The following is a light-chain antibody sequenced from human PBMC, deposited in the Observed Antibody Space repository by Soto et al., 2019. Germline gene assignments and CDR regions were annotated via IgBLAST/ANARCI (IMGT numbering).Light chain of an antibody. CDR3: QQRSNWPPRT. Sequence: EIVLTQSPATLSLSPGERATLSCSASQSVSSYLAWYQQKPGQAPRLLIYDASNRATGIPARFSGSGSGTDFTLTISSLEPEDFAVYYCQQRSNWPPRTFGQGTKVDIK. V-gene: IGKV3-11*01. CDR1: QSVSSY. CDR2: DAS. J-gene: IGKJ1*01.